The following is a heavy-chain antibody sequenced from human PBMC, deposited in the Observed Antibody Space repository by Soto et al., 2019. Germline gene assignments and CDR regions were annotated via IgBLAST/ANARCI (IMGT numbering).Heavy chain of an antibody. Sequence: SVKVSCKASGGTFSSYTISWVRQAPGQGLEWMGRIIPILGIANYAQKFQGRVTITADKSTSTAYMELSSLRSEDTAVYCCARVRGYCSSTSCHNWFDPWGQGTLVTVSS. CDR1: GGTFSSYT. D-gene: IGHD2-2*01. CDR3: ARVRGYCSSTSCHNWFDP. V-gene: IGHV1-69*02. J-gene: IGHJ5*02. CDR2: IIPILGIA.